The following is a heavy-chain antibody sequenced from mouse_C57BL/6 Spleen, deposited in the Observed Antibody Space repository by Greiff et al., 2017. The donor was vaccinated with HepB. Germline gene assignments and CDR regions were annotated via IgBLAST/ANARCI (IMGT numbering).Heavy chain of an antibody. CDR3: ARNFYGSSRYAMDY. CDR2: IWTGGGT. CDR1: GFSLTSYA. D-gene: IGHD1-1*01. J-gene: IGHJ4*01. V-gene: IGHV2-9-1*01. Sequence: QVKLMESGPGLVAPSQSLSITCTVSGFSLTSYAISWVRQPPGKGLEWLGVIWTGGGTNYNSALKSRLSISKDNSKSQVFLKMNSLQTDDTARYYCARNFYGSSRYAMDYWGQGTSVTVSS.